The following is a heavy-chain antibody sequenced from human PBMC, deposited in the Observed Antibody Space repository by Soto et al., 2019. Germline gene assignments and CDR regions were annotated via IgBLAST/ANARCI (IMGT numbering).Heavy chain of an antibody. D-gene: IGHD3-16*01. CDR3: AKVPFTMGDYYYGMDV. V-gene: IGHV3-30*18. J-gene: IGHJ6*02. CDR1: GFTFSSYG. CDR2: ISYDGSNK. Sequence: GGSLSLSCAASGFTFSSYGMHWVRQAPGKGLEWVAVISYDGSNKYYADSVKGRFTISRDNSKNTLYLQMNSLRAEDTAVYYCAKVPFTMGDYYYGMDVWGQGTTVTVSS.